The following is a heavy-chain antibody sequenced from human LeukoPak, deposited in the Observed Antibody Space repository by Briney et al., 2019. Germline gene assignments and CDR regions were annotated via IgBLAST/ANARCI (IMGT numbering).Heavy chain of an antibody. CDR2: ISCDGGST. Sequence: GGSLRLSCAASGFTFDDYAMHWVRQAPGKGLKWVSLISCDGGSTYYADSVKGRFTISRDNSKNSLYLQMNSLRAEDTALYYCAKDTYYYGSGINYYGMDVWGKGTTVTVSS. CDR1: GFTFDDYA. D-gene: IGHD3-10*01. J-gene: IGHJ6*04. CDR3: AKDTYYYGSGINYYGMDV. V-gene: IGHV3-43D*04.